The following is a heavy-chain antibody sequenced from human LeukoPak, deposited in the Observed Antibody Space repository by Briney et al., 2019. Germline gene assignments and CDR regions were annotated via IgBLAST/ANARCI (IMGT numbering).Heavy chain of an antibody. CDR3: AKQFRDGFSFYYYYGMDV. CDR2: INSDGSGT. J-gene: IGHJ6*02. D-gene: IGHD5-24*01. V-gene: IGHV3-74*01. Sequence: GGSLRLSCAASGFTFSSYWMHWVRQAPGKGLVWVSRINSDGSGTSYADSVKGRFTISRDNSKNTLYLQMNSLRAEDTAVYYCAKQFRDGFSFYYYYGMDVWGQGTTVTVSS. CDR1: GFTFSSYW.